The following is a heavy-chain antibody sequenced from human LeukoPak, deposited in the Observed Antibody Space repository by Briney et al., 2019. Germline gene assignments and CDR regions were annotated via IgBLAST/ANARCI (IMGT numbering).Heavy chain of an antibody. V-gene: IGHV4-59*01. CDR2: IYYSGST. Sequence: SETLSLTCTVSGGSSSSYYWSWIRQPPGKGLEWIGYIYYSGSTNYNPSLKSRVTISVDTSKNQFSLKLTSVTAADTAVYYCARVGVDYSGNVLKYFFDYWGQGTLVTVSS. CDR1: GGSSSSYY. D-gene: IGHD4-23*01. CDR3: ARVGVDYSGNVLKYFFDY. J-gene: IGHJ4*02.